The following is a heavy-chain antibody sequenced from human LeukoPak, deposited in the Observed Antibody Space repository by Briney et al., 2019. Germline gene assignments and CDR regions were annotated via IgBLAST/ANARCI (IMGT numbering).Heavy chain of an antibody. D-gene: IGHD3-10*01. CDR3: ARDTDYYGSGRHGYFDH. V-gene: IGHV3-66*01. J-gene: IGHJ1*01. Sequence: PGGSLTLSCAASGLTISNNFMGWVRQAQGKGLEWVSLIYSGGSTYSADSVKGRFTISRDNSKNTLHLQMNSLRAEDTAVYYCARDTDYYGSGRHGYFDHWGQGTLVTASS. CDR1: GLTISNNF. CDR2: IYSGGST.